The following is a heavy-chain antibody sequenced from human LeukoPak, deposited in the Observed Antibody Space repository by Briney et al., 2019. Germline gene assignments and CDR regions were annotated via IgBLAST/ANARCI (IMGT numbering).Heavy chain of an antibody. Sequence: PGGSLRLSCAASGFTFSRYWMSWVRQAPGKGLEWIGSIYYSGSTYYKPSLKSRVTISVDTSKNQFSLKLRSVTAADTAVYYCARVTSRLGWFDPWGQGTLVTVSS. CDR1: GFTFSRYW. CDR3: ARVTSRLGWFDP. D-gene: IGHD1-14*01. J-gene: IGHJ5*02. CDR2: IYYSGST. V-gene: IGHV4-39*07.